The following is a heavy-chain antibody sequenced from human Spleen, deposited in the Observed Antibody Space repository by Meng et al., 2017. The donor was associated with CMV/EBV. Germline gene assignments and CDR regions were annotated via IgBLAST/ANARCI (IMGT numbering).Heavy chain of an antibody. V-gene: IGHV4-30-4*08. D-gene: IGHD1-26*01. CDR2: IYYSGST. CDR3: ARVGELGIGNEAP. Sequence: VSGGPISSGDYYWSWIRQPPGKGLEWIGYIYYSGSTYYNPSLKSRVTISVDTSKNQFSLKLSSVTAADTAVYYCARVGELGIGNEAPWGQGTLVTVSS. J-gene: IGHJ5*02. CDR1: GGPISSGDYY.